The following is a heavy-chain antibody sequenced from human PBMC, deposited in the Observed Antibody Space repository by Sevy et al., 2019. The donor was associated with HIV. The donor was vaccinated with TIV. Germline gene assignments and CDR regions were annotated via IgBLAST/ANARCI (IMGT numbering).Heavy chain of an antibody. D-gene: IGHD6-19*01. Sequence: GGSLRLSCAASGFTFSSYSMNWVRQAPGKGLEWVSSISSSSSYIYYADSVKGRFTISRDNARNSLYLQMNSLGAEDTAVYYCARERGQWLVFSDFDYWGQGTLVTVSS. J-gene: IGHJ4*02. CDR3: ARERGQWLVFSDFDY. CDR1: GFTFSSYS. CDR2: ISSSSSYI. V-gene: IGHV3-21*01.